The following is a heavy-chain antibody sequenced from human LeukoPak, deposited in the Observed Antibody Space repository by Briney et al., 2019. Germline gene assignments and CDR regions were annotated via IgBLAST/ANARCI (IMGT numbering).Heavy chain of an antibody. D-gene: IGHD2-2*01. V-gene: IGHV3-48*03. Sequence: PGGSLRLSCEASGFTFSHYEMNWVRQAPGKGLEWVSYIRSSGYTIYYADSVKGRFTISRDNAKNSLYLQMNSLRAEDTAVYYCAREDCSSTSCYDPSVSDYWGQGTLVTASS. J-gene: IGHJ4*02. CDR2: IRSSGYTI. CDR3: AREDCSSTSCYDPSVSDY. CDR1: GFTFSHYE.